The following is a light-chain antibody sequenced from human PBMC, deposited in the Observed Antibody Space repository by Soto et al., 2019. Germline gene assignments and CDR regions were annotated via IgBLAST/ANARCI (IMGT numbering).Light chain of an antibody. V-gene: IGKV3D-20*02. CDR3: QQRSNWPRT. Sequence: EIVLTQSPGTLSLSPGERATLSCRASQSVSSSYLAWYQQTPGQAPRLLVYDTSYRATGIPARFSGSGSGTDFTLTISSLEPEDFAVYYCQQRSNWPRTFGQGTKVDIK. CDR2: DTS. J-gene: IGKJ1*01. CDR1: QSVSSSY.